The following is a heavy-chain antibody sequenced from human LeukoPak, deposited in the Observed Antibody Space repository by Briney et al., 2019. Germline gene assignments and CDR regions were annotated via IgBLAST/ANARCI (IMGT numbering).Heavy chain of an antibody. Sequence: GGSLRLSCAASGFPLSNYAMSWVRQTPGKGLEWLSAFSGSGGSTYFEDSVKGRFTISRDNSKNTLYLQMNSLRAEDTAVYYCAKVFCTSISCPFDYWGQGTLVTVSS. J-gene: IGHJ4*02. CDR1: GFPLSNYA. CDR3: AKVFCTSISCPFDY. CDR2: FSGSGGST. V-gene: IGHV3-23*01. D-gene: IGHD2-2*01.